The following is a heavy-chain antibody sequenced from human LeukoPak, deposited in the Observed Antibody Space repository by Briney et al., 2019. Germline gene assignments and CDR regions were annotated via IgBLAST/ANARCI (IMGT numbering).Heavy chain of an antibody. J-gene: IGHJ4*02. D-gene: IGHD4-23*01. Sequence: GGSLRLSCAASGFTFSSYWMNWVRQAPGKGLVWVSRTASDGSSTTYADSVKGRLSISRDNAKNTLYLQMNSLRVEDTAVYYCARGRPHGNDYWGQGTLVTVSS. CDR2: TASDGSST. CDR1: GFTFSSYW. V-gene: IGHV3-74*01. CDR3: ARGRPHGNDY.